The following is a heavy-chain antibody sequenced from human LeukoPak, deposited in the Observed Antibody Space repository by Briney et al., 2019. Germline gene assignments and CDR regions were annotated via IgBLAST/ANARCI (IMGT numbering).Heavy chain of an antibody. CDR1: GGSISSSYYY. V-gene: IGHV4-39*07. J-gene: IGHJ4*02. Sequence: PSETLSLTCTVSGGSISSSYYYWGWIRQPPGKGLEWIGSIYYDGSTYYNPSLKSRVTISVDKSKNQFSLKPSSVTAADTAVYYCARDKMGGFDYWGQGTLVTVSS. D-gene: IGHD3-16*01. CDR3: ARDKMGGFDY. CDR2: IYYDGST.